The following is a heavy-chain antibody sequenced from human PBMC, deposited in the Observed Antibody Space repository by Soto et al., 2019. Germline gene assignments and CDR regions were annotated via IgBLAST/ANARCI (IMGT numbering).Heavy chain of an antibody. J-gene: IGHJ5*02. CDR3: ARDYNDYIWGSYRYLPWFDP. D-gene: IGHD3-16*02. Sequence: GASVKVSWKASGYTFTSYGISWVRQAPGQGLEWMGWISAYNGNTNYAQKLQGRVTMTTDTSTSTAYMELRSLRSDDTAVYYCARDYNDYIWGSYRYLPWFDPWGQGTPVTVSS. V-gene: IGHV1-18*01. CDR2: ISAYNGNT. CDR1: GYTFTSYG.